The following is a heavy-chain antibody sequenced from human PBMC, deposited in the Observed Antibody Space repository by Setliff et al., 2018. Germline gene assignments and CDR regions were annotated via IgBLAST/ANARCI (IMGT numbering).Heavy chain of an antibody. CDR2: FYHSESM. CDR3: ARHSNTWPVDF. V-gene: IGHV4-59*08. Sequence: KASETLSLTCNVSGGSISSSYWSWIRQPPGKGLEWIGYFYHSESMSYNPSLKSRVTMSIDTSKNQFSLNLNSVTAADTAVYFCARHSNTWPVDFWGQGTLVTVSS. CDR1: GGSISSSY. J-gene: IGHJ4*02.